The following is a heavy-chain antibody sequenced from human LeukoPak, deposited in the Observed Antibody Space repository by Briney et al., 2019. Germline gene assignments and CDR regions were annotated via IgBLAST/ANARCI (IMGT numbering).Heavy chain of an antibody. J-gene: IGHJ3*02. CDR2: IKTTADGGPT. CDR3: TTNDAFDI. Sequence: GGSLRLSCAASGFTFRNAWMNWVRQVPGKGLEWVGRIKTTADGGPTDYAAPVKGRFTISRDDSKNMLYLQLSSLKTEDTAVYYCTTNDAFDIWGQGTMVTVSS. CDR1: GFTFRNAW. V-gene: IGHV3-15*01.